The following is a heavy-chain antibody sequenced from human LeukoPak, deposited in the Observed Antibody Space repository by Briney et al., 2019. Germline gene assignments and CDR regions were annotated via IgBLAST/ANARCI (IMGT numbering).Heavy chain of an antibody. CDR2: ITSNGETT. CDR1: GFTFSSYA. Sequence: GGSLRLSCSASGFTFSSYAMHWVRQAPGKGLQYVSAITSNGETTYYADSAKGRFTISRDKSTNTMYLQIDSLRAEDTAVYCCVKGGGYRIDNWFDPWGQGTLVTVSS. J-gene: IGHJ5*02. V-gene: IGHV3-64D*09. CDR3: VKGGGYRIDNWFDP. D-gene: IGHD5-12*01.